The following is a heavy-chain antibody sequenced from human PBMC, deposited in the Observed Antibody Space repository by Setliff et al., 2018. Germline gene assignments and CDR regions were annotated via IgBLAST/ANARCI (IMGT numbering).Heavy chain of an antibody. V-gene: IGHV3-72*01. CDR1: GFTFSDHY. CDR3: ARRNYRTALDY. Sequence: AGGSLRLSCAASGFTFSDHYMDWVRQAPGKGLEWVGRSRNKGNSYSTEYAASVKGRFTISRDDSKNSLYLQMNSLKTEDTAVYFCARRNYRTALDYWGQGTLVTVSS. D-gene: IGHD3-16*02. CDR2: SRNKGNSYST. J-gene: IGHJ4*02.